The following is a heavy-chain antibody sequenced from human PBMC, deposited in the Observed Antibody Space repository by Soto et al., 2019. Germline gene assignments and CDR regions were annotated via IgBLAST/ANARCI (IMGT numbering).Heavy chain of an antibody. CDR3: VKVVDIVATAYFHY. Sequence: ILSCSASGFTFSSYAMHWVRQAPGKGLEYVSAISSNGGSTYYADSVKGRFTISRDNSKNTLYLQMSSLRAEDTAVYYCVKVVDIVATAYFHYWGQGTMVTVYS. V-gene: IGHV3-64D*06. CDR2: ISSNGGST. D-gene: IGHD5-12*01. CDR1: GFTFSSYA. J-gene: IGHJ4*02.